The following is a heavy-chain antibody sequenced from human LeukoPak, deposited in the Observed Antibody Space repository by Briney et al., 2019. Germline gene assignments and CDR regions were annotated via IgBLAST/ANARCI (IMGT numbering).Heavy chain of an antibody. CDR3: ARGRYCSGGSCYRSDRLDY. Sequence: SETLSLTCAVYGGSFSGYYWSWIRQPPRKGLEWIGEINHSGSTNYNPSLKSRVTISVDTSKNQFSLKLSSVTAADTAVYYCARGRYCSGGSCYRSDRLDYWGQGTLVTVSS. CDR2: INHSGST. J-gene: IGHJ4*02. V-gene: IGHV4-34*01. D-gene: IGHD2-15*01. CDR1: GGSFSGYY.